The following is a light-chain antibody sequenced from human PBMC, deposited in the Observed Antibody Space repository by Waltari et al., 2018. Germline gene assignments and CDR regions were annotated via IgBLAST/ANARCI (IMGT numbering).Light chain of an antibody. CDR3: QQYSKWPPLT. J-gene: IGKJ4*01. CDR1: QSISSN. CDR2: GAS. V-gene: IGKV3-15*01. Sequence: EIVMTQSPAILSVSPGEGATLSCRASQSISSNLAWYQQKPGQAPRLLIYGASTRDTGSPDKFTGSGSGSEFSLTIRSLQPEDFAIYYCQQYSKWPPLTVGGGTRVEI.